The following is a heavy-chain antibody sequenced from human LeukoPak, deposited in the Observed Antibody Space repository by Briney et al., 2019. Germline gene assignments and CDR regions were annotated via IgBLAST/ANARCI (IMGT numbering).Heavy chain of an antibody. J-gene: IGHJ4*02. Sequence: PSETLSLTCTVSGGSISGYYWSWIRQPPGKGLEWIGYIYYSGSTNYNPSLKSRVTISVDTSKNQFSLKLSSVTAADTAVYYCASSYYYDSSGFQWFYWGQGTLVTVSS. V-gene: IGHV4-59*08. CDR2: IYYSGST. CDR1: GGSISGYY. CDR3: ASSYYYDSSGFQWFY. D-gene: IGHD3-22*01.